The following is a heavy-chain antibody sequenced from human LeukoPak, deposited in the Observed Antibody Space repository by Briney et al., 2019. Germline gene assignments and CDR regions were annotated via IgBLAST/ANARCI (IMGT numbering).Heavy chain of an antibody. CDR1: GFTFSSYA. Sequence: GGSLSLSCAASGFTFSSYAMHWVRPAPGKGLEWAAVISSDGNTQYYADPVESRLTISRDNSNNTLYLQMNSLRADDTAIYYCARRRIVGSMDEAFDIWGQGTMVTLSS. CDR3: ARRRIVGSMDEAFDI. D-gene: IGHD1-26*01. V-gene: IGHV3-30-3*01. J-gene: IGHJ3*02. CDR2: ISSDGNTQ.